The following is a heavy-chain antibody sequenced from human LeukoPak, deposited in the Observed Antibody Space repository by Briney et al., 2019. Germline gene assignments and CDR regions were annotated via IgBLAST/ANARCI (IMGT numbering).Heavy chain of an antibody. V-gene: IGHV4-34*01. CDR1: GESLSKYY. CDR3: ASSVGSTDY. Sequence: PSETLSLTCAVYGESLSKYYWTWIRQSPGKGLEWIGEINHRGSTNLNPSLKCRVTLSVDTSKHQFSLKLTSVTAADAAVYYCASSVGSTDYWGQGTLVTGFS. CDR2: INHRGST. J-gene: IGHJ4*02. D-gene: IGHD1-26*01.